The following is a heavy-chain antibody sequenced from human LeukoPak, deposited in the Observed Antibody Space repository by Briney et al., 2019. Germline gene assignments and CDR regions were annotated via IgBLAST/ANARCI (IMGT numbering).Heavy chain of an antibody. CDR3: ARERRAWGEDF. CDR2: IIPIFGTA. Sequence: GASVKVSCKASGGTFSSYAISWVRQAPGQGLEWMGGIIPIFGTANYAQKFQGRVTTTADKSTSTVYMELNSLGSEDTAVYYCARERRAWGEDFWGQGTLVTVSS. CDR1: GGTFSSYA. V-gene: IGHV1-69*06. J-gene: IGHJ4*02. D-gene: IGHD3-16*01.